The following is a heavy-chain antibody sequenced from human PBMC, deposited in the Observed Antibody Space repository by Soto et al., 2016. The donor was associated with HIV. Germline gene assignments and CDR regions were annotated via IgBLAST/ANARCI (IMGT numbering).Heavy chain of an antibody. CDR2: ISPIFGTA. CDR1: GGTFRSYA. J-gene: IGHJ6*03. CDR3: AGGHFEDGYNPYYYYMDV. Sequence: QVQLVQSGAEVKKPGSSVKVSCKASGGTFRSYAISWVRQVPGQGLEWMGGISPIFGTANYAQKFQGRVTITADESTGTAYMELSTLKSEDTAVYYCAGGHFEDGYNPYYYYMDVWGKGTTVTVSS. V-gene: IGHV1-69*01. D-gene: IGHD3-9*01.